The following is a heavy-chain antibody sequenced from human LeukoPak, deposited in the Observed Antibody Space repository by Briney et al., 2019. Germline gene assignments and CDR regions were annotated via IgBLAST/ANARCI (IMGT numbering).Heavy chain of an antibody. J-gene: IGHJ3*02. CDR2: IKQDGSEK. CDR3: ARDRYYYDSSGQADAFDI. CDR1: GFTFSSYW. V-gene: IGHV3-7*01. Sequence: GGSLRLSCAASGFTFSSYWMSWVRQAPGKGLEWVANIKQDGSEKYYVDSVKGRFTISRDNAKNSLYLQMNSLRAEDTAVYYCARDRYYYDSSGQADAFDIWGQGTMVTVSS. D-gene: IGHD3-22*01.